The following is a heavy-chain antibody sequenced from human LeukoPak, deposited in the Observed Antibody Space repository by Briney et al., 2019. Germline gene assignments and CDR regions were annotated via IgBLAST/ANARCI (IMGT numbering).Heavy chain of an antibody. D-gene: IGHD3-10*01. CDR1: GFPFGANS. Sequence: PGGSLRLSCVASGFPFGANSMHWARQSPGKGLEWVSLINGDGYAYYADSVNGRFTVSRDNSKNSLYLQMSRLRPEDTALYYCAKDIGGGLLEYWGQGTLVTVS. CDR2: INGDGYA. V-gene: IGHV3-43*02. J-gene: IGHJ4*02. CDR3: AKDIGGGLLEY.